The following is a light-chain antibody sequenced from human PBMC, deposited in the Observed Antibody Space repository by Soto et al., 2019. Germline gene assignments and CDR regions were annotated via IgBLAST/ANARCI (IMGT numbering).Light chain of an antibody. J-gene: IGKJ1*01. CDR3: QQYHRYST. Sequence: DIQMTQAPSTLSASVGDSVTISCRASQNINAWLAWYQQKPGKAPKLLIYDVSTLDSGVPSRFSGSASGTEFTLTINNLESDDFATYYCQQYHRYSTFGQGTKVELK. CDR2: DVS. V-gene: IGKV1-5*01. CDR1: QNINAW.